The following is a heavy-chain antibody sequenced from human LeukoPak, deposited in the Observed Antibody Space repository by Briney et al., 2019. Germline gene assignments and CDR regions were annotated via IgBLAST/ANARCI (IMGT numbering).Heavy chain of an antibody. CDR3: ARGHSSLRLYYFDY. V-gene: IGHV1-2*02. CDR1: GYTFTGYY. Sequence: GASVKVSCKASGYTFTGYYMHWVRQAPGQGLEWMGWINPNSGGTNYAQKFEGRVTTTRDTSISTADMELSSLTSEDTAVYYCARGHSSLRLYYFDYWGQGTLVTVSS. CDR2: INPNSGGT. D-gene: IGHD6-6*01. J-gene: IGHJ4*02.